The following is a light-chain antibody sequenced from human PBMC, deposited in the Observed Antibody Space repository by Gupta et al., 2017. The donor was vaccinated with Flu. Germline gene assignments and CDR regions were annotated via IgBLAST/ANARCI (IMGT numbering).Light chain of an antibody. V-gene: IGKV3-20*01. Sequence: TLFVLPARKETTHSGGARQIVGRNYLSWYQQKRGHAPMLLIYAASSRATGIPDRFSGSGSGTYFTLTISRLEPKDSALYYCHHDGKSPLTFGGGTKVEIK. J-gene: IGKJ4*01. CDR3: HHDGKSPLT. CDR1: QIVGRNY. CDR2: AAS.